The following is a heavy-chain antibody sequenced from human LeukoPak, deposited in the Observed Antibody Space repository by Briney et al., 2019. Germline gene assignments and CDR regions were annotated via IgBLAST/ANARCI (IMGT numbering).Heavy chain of an antibody. CDR1: GYSFTSYW. CDR3: ARSVPSGYYTGLFDY. J-gene: IGHJ4*02. V-gene: IGHV5-51*01. Sequence: GESLKISCKGSGYSFTSYWIGWVRQMPGKGLEWMGIIYPGDSDTGYSPSFQGQVTISADKSISTAYLQWSSLKASDTAMYYCARSVPSGYYTGLFDYWGQGTLVTVSS. D-gene: IGHD3-3*01. CDR2: IYPGDSDT.